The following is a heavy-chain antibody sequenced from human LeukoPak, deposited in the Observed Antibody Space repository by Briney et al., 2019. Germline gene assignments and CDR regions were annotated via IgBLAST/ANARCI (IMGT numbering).Heavy chain of an antibody. CDR2: LSPYYGNT. CDR3: ATAPYCSSTSCYDRWDFDH. V-gene: IGHV1-18*04. Sequence: KVSCKAFGYTFTSYGISWVRQAPGQGLEWMGWLSPYYGNTHYVQKLQGRVTMTTDTSTKTAYMELRSLRSDDTAVYYCATAPYCSSTSCYDRWDFDHWGQGTLVTVSS. CDR1: GYTFTSYG. D-gene: IGHD2-2*01. J-gene: IGHJ4*02.